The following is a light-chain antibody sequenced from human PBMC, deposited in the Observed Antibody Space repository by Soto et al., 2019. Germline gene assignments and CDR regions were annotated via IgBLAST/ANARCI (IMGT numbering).Light chain of an antibody. Sequence: IVLTQSPATLSVSPAERATLSCRASQSVSNNLAWYQQKPGQGPRLLVSGATIRATGVPARFSDSGSGIDFTLTIKSPQSEDFAVYYCQHYVNWPLTFGGGTKVDIK. J-gene: IGKJ4*01. V-gene: IGKV3-15*01. CDR2: GAT. CDR3: QHYVNWPLT. CDR1: QSVSNN.